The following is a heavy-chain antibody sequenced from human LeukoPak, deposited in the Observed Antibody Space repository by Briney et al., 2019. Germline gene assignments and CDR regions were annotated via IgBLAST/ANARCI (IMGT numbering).Heavy chain of an antibody. Sequence: GGSLRLSCAASGFTLSSYAMSCVRQAPGKGLEWVSAISGSGGSTYYADSVKGRFTISRDNSKNTLYLQMNSLRAEDTAVYYCAKDLANYYYYYGMDVWGQGTTVTVSS. CDR2: ISGSGGST. CDR1: GFTLSSYA. J-gene: IGHJ6*02. CDR3: AKDLANYYYYYGMDV. V-gene: IGHV3-23*01.